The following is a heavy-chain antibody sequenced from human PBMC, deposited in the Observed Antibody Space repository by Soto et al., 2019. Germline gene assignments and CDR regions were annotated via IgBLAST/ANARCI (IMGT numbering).Heavy chain of an antibody. CDR2: IYYSGGT. V-gene: IGHV4-31*03. CDR1: GGSISSGGYY. CDR3: ARDRGGYGWFDP. D-gene: IGHD5-12*01. J-gene: IGHJ5*02. Sequence: PSETLSLTCTVSGGSISSGGYYWSWIRQHPGKGLEYIGYIYYSGGTYSNPSLRSRVTISVDTSKNQFSLKLSSVTAADTAVYYCARDRGGYGWFDPWGQGTRGTV.